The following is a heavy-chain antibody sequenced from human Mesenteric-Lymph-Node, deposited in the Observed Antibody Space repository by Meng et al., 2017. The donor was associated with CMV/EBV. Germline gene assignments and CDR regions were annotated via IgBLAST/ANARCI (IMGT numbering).Heavy chain of an antibody. CDR2: IRSKANSYAT. V-gene: IGHV3-73*01. D-gene: IGHD3-10*01. J-gene: IGHJ4*02. CDR3: AKDELGCIDY. Sequence: GESLKISCAASGFTFSGSAMHWVRQASGKGLEWVGRIRSKANSYATAYAASVKGRFTISRDDSKNTAYLQMNSLKTEDTAVYYCAKDELGCIDYWGQGTLVTVSS. CDR1: GFTFSGSA.